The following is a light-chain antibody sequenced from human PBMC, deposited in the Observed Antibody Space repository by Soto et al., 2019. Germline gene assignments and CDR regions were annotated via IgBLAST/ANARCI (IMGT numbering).Light chain of an antibody. Sequence: QSVLTQPRSVSGSPGQSVTISCTGTSSDVGGYDFVSWYRHHPGKAPKLLLYDVTERPSGVPDRFSGSKSGNTASLTISGLQTEDEADYYCCSHAGIYTLYVFGTGTKVTVL. V-gene: IGLV2-11*01. CDR3: CSHAGIYTLYV. CDR2: DVT. CDR1: SSDVGGYDF. J-gene: IGLJ1*01.